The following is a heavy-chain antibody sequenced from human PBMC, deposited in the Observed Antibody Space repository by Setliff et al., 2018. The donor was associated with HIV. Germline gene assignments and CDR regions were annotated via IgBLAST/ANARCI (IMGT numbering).Heavy chain of an antibody. J-gene: IGHJ5*02. CDR3: ARNVGGLRSAVNWFDP. CDR1: GVSISNYY. CDR2: IYSSGST. D-gene: IGHD4-17*01. V-gene: IGHV4-59*08. Sequence: SETLSLTCSVSGVSISNYYWSWIRQPPGKGLEWIGFIYSSGSTNYNPSLKNRVTISVDTSKNQFSLKLNSVTAADTAVYYCARNVGGLRSAVNWFDPWGQGTLVTVSS.